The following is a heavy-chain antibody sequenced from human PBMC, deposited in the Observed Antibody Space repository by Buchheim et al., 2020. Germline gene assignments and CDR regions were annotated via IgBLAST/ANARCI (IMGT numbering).Heavy chain of an antibody. D-gene: IGHD5-12*01. CDR1: GGPVSSGLYY. J-gene: IGHJ4*02. CDR3: ARQQRGYTVDY. V-gene: IGHV4-61*01. Sequence: QVQLQESGPGLVKPSDALSLTCTVSGGPVSSGLYYWSWIRQPPGKGLEWIGYIYYSGSTNYNPSLKSRVTISVDTSKNQFSLELSSVTAADTAVYYCARQQRGYTVDYWGQGTL. CDR2: IYYSGST.